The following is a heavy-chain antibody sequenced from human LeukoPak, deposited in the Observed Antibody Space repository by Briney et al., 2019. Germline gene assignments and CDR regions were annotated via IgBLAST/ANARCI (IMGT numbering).Heavy chain of an antibody. CDR2: MYYSGNT. J-gene: IGHJ6*02. V-gene: IGHV4-59*01. D-gene: IGHD5-24*01. Sequence: KSSETLSLTCTVSGGSISSDFWSWIRQPPGKGLEWIGYMYYSGNTNYNPSLKSRVTISVDRSKNQFSLKVSSVTAADTAVYYCARDAEMVTPYYYVMDVWGQGTTVTVSS. CDR3: ARDAEMVTPYYYVMDV. CDR1: GGSISSDF.